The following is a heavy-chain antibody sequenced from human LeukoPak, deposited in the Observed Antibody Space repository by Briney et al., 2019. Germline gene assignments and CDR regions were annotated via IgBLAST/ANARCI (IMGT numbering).Heavy chain of an antibody. CDR1: GFTVSSNY. CDR2: IYSGGDS. Sequence: GGSLRLSCAASGFTVSSNYMNWVRQAPGKGLEWVSIIYSGGDSYYADSVKGRFTISRDNSKNTLYLQMNSLRAEDTAVYYCTRGPGSTWYSDYWGQGTLVTVSS. CDR3: TRGPGSTWYSDY. J-gene: IGHJ4*02. D-gene: IGHD6-13*01. V-gene: IGHV3-66*02.